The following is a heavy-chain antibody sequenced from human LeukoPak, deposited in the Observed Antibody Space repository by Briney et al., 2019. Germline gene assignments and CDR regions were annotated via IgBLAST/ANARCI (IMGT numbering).Heavy chain of an antibody. J-gene: IGHJ4*02. Sequence: GGSLRLSCAASGFTLSTYWMNWFRQTPGKGLEWVAKIRGDGGEKDHVASVKGRFTISRDNAKNSLYLQMNSLRVEDTAIYYCARGGAARPDFWGQGTLVTVSS. CDR3: ARGGAARPDF. V-gene: IGHV3-7*01. CDR2: IRGDGGEK. CDR1: GFTLSTYW. D-gene: IGHD6-6*01.